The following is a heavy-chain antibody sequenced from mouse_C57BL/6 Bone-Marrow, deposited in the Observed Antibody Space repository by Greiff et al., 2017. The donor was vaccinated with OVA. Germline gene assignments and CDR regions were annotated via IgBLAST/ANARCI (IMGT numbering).Heavy chain of an antibody. J-gene: IGHJ2*01. CDR3: REDDEYADYFDD. CDR1: YPFTDYYM. D-gene: IGHD5-1*01. Sequence: VQLPQSGPELVKPGASVKLSCQASGYPFTDYYMHWVKQKPGPGLGWIGVISPGSGNTYYNEKFKGKATLTADTSSSTAYMQLSSLTSADSAVYVYAREDDEYADYFDDWGQGTTLTVSS. V-gene: IGHV1-83*01. CDR2: SPGSGNTY.